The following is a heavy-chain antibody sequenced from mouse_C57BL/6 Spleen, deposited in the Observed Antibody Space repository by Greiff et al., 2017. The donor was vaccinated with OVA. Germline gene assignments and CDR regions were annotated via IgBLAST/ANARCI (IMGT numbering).Heavy chain of an antibody. CDR1: GYTFTSYG. CDR2: IYPRSGHT. CDR3: ARWHSYKGDFDY. J-gene: IGHJ2*01. Sequence: VQLQESGAELARPGASVKLSCKASGYTFTSYGLSWVKQRTGQGLEWIGEIYPRSGHTYYNEKFKGKATLTADKSSSTAYMQLRSLTSEESAVYFCARWHSYKGDFDYWGQGTPLTVSS. V-gene: IGHV1-81*01. D-gene: IGHD1-1*01.